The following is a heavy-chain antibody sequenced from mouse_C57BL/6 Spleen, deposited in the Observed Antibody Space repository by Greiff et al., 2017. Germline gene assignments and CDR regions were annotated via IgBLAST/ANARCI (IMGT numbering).Heavy chain of an antibody. V-gene: IGHV2-5*01. J-gene: IGHJ4*01. CDR3: AKTHDYDDYYAMDY. CDR1: GFSLTSYG. CDR2: IWRGGST. D-gene: IGHD2-4*01. Sequence: VQLQESGPGLVQPSQSLSITCTVSGFSLTSYGVHWVRQSPGKGLEWLGVIWRGGSTDYNAAFMSRLSISKDNSKSQVFFKMNSLQADDTAIYYCAKTHDYDDYYAMDYWGQGTSVTVSS.